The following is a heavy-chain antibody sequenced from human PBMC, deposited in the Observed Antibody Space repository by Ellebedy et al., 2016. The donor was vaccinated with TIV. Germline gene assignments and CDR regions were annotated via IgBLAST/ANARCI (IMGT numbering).Heavy chain of an antibody. J-gene: IGHJ4*02. D-gene: IGHD3-22*01. Sequence: GGSLRLSCAASGFTFSDYYMSWIRQAPGKGLEWVSYISSSSSYTNYADSVKGRFTISRDNSKNRLYLQMNSLRAEDTAVYYCAKDHDYDSSGDDYFDYWGQGTLVTVSS. V-gene: IGHV3-11*06. CDR3: AKDHDYDSSGDDYFDY. CDR2: ISSSSSYT. CDR1: GFTFSDYY.